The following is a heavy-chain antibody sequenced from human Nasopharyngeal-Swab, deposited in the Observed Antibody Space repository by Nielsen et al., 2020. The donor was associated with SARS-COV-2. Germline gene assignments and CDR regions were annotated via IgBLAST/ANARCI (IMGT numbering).Heavy chain of an antibody. J-gene: IGHJ4*02. Sequence: SVKISCKASGGTFSSYAISWVLQAPGQGLEWMGGIIPIFGTANYAPQFQGRVTITADKSTSTAYMELSSLRYEDTAVYYCARNPVDYDYVWGSYRYRTFDYWGQGTLVTVSS. CDR3: ARNPVDYDYVWGSYRYRTFDY. D-gene: IGHD3-16*02. V-gene: IGHV1-69*06. CDR2: IIPIFGTA. CDR1: GGTFSSYA.